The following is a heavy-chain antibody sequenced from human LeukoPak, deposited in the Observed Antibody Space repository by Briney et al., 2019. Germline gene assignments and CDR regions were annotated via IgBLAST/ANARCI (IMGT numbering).Heavy chain of an antibody. CDR3: ARAWIQLWPDDAFDI. J-gene: IGHJ3*02. CDR1: GFTFSSYA. Sequence: GGSLRLSCAASGFTFSSYAMHWVRQAPGKGLEWVAVISYDGSNKYYADSVKGRFTISRDNSKNTLYLQMNSLRAEDTAVYYCARAWIQLWPDDAFDIWGQGTMVTVSS. CDR2: ISYDGSNK. V-gene: IGHV3-30-3*01. D-gene: IGHD5-18*01.